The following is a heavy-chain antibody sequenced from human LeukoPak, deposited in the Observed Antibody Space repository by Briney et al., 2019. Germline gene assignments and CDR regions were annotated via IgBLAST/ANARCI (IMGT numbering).Heavy chain of an antibody. Sequence: AGGSLRLSCAASGFTFSSHWMSWVRQAPGKGLEWVANINQDGSEKYYVDSVKGRFTISRDNAKNSLYVQMTSLRAEDTAVYYCARDHVVRGLVWDYWGQGTLVTVSS. V-gene: IGHV3-7*05. J-gene: IGHJ4*02. D-gene: IGHD3-10*01. CDR2: INQDGSEK. CDR1: GFTFSSHW. CDR3: ARDHVVRGLVWDY.